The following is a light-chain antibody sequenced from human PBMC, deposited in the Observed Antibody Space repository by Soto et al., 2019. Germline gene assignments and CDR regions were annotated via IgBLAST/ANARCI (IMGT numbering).Light chain of an antibody. Sequence: ETQTSQSPASLSASVGDRVIITCQSSHDITNYLNWYHQKPGQAPKLLIYDGSTLRAGVPSRFSGSGSGTQFTFTICSLQPEDIGTYYCQQYDILPITFGQGTRLEIK. J-gene: IGKJ5*01. CDR1: HDITNY. CDR2: DGS. V-gene: IGKV1-33*01. CDR3: QQYDILPIT.